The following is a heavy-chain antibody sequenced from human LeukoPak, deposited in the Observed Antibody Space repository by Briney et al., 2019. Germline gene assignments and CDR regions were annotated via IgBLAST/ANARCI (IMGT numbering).Heavy chain of an antibody. J-gene: IGHJ6*03. D-gene: IGHD2-15*01. CDR3: ARQRTVYRYCSGGSCYRPNYYYYMDV. CDR2: INHSGST. V-gene: IGHV4-34*01. CDR1: GGSFSGYY. Sequence: SETLSLTCAVYGGSFSGYYWSWIRQPPGKGLEWIGEINHSGSTNYNPSLKSRVTISVDTSKNQFSLKLSSVTAADTAVYYCARQRTVYRYCSGGSCYRPNYYYYMDVWGKGTTVTISS.